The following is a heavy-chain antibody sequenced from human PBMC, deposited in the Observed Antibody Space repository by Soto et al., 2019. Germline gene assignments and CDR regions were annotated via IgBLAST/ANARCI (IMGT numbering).Heavy chain of an antibody. CDR1: GFIFSSYA. J-gene: IGHJ4*01. Sequence: GGSLRLSCAASGFIFSSYAMSWVRQAPGKGLEWVSAISGSGGNTYYADSMKGRFTISRDNSKNTLYLQMNSLRAEDTGIYYCTTDSYSTMIVVRFDYWGHGTLVTVSS. CDR2: ISGSGGNT. V-gene: IGHV3-23*01. D-gene: IGHD3-22*01. CDR3: TTDSYSTMIVVRFDY.